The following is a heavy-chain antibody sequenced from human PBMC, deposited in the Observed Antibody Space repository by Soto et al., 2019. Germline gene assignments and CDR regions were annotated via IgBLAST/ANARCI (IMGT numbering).Heavy chain of an antibody. V-gene: IGHV4-38-2*01. CDR2: IYHSGST. Sequence: SETLSLTCAVSGYSISSGYYWGWIRQPPGKGLEWIGSIYHSGSTYYNPSLKSRVTISVDTSKNQFSLKLSSVTAADTAVYYCASSAIAVAVPDVWGQGTTVTVSS. J-gene: IGHJ6*02. CDR1: GYSISSGYY. CDR3: ASSAIAVAVPDV. D-gene: IGHD6-19*01.